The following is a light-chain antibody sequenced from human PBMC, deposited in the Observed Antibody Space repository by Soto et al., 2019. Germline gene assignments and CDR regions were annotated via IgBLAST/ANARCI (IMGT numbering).Light chain of an antibody. J-gene: IGLJ3*02. CDR3: QSYDSRLSGWL. V-gene: IGLV1-40*01. CDR1: TSNIGAGYD. Sequence: QAVVTQPPSVSGAPGQRVTISCTGSTSNIGAGYDVHWYQQLPGTAPKLLIYGNSNRPSGVPDRFSGSKSDTSASLAITGLQAEDEADYYCQSYDSRLSGWLFGGGTKLTVL. CDR2: GNS.